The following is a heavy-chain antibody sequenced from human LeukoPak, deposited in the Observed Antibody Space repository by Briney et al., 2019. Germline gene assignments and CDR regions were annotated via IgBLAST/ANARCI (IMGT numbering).Heavy chain of an antibody. CDR1: GFTFSSYA. CDR2: VSGSGGST. D-gene: IGHD3-22*01. Sequence: GGSLRLSCAASGFTFSSYAMSWVRQAPGKGLEWVSAVSGSGGSTYYADSVKGRFTISRDNSKNTLYLQMNSLRAEDTAVYYCAKDVGGVQDYYYDSSGYGWGQGTLVTVSS. CDR3: AKDVGGVQDYYYDSSGYG. J-gene: IGHJ4*02. V-gene: IGHV3-23*01.